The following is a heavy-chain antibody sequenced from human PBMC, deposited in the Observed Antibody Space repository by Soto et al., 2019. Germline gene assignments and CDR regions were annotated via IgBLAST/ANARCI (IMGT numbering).Heavy chain of an antibody. D-gene: IGHD5-12*01. CDR3: ARDLSNGYNCH. CDR2: INSDANTI. CDR1: GFTFNRHW. V-gene: IGHV3-74*01. J-gene: IGHJ4*02. Sequence: EVPLVESGGGLVQPGGSLRLSCAASGFTFNRHWMYWVRQAPGKGLEWVSRINSDANTINYADSVQGRFTISRDNAKNTVYLQMNSLRVEDTAMYFCARDLSNGYNCHWGQGTLVTVSS.